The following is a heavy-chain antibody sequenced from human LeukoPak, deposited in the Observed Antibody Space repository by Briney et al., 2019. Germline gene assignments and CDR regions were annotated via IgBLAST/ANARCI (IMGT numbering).Heavy chain of an antibody. CDR2: IWYDGSNK. V-gene: IGHV3-33*06. CDR3: AKEGDYGNIDY. J-gene: IGHJ4*02. CDR1: GFTFSSYG. Sequence: GGSLRLSCAASGFTFSSYGMHWVRQAPGKGLEWVAVIWYDGSNKYYADSVKGRFTISRDNSKNTLSLQMNSLRAEDTAVYYCAKEGDYGNIDYWGQGTLVTVSS. D-gene: IGHD4/OR15-4a*01.